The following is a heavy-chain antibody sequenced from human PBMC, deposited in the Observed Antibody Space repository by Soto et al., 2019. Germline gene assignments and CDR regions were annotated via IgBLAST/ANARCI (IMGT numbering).Heavy chain of an antibody. J-gene: IGHJ6*02. V-gene: IGHV3-11*04. Sequence: GGSLRLSCAASGFTFSDYYMSWIRQAPGKGLEWVSYISSSGSTIYYADSVKGRFTISRDNAKNTLYLRMNSLRAEDTAVYYCARTMVRGVIITPVFGMDVWGQGTTVTVSS. CDR3: ARTMVRGVIITPVFGMDV. CDR2: ISSSGSTI. D-gene: IGHD3-10*01. CDR1: GFTFSDYY.